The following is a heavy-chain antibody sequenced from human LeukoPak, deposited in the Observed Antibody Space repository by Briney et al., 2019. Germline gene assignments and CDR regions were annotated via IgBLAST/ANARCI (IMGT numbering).Heavy chain of an antibody. CDR3: ARESYLTMATVPFDY. CDR2: IYYSGST. D-gene: IGHD5-24*01. CDR1: GGSISSSSYY. Sequence: PSETLSLTCTVSGGSISSSSYYWGWIRQPPGKGLEWIGSIYYSGSTYYNPSLESRVTISVDTSKNQFSLKLSSVTAADTAVYYCARESYLTMATVPFDYWGQGTLVTVSS. J-gene: IGHJ4*02. V-gene: IGHV4-39*02.